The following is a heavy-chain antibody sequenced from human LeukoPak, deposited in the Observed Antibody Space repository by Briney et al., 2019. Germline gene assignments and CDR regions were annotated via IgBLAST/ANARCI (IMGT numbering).Heavy chain of an antibody. Sequence: PSETLSLTCTVSGGSISSYYWSWIRQPPGKGLEWIGYIYYSGSTNYNPSLESRVTISIDTSKNQFSLRLSSVTAADTATYYCARGRSSFNIWGQGTMVTVSS. CDR1: GGSISSYY. J-gene: IGHJ3*02. CDR2: IYYSGST. CDR3: ARGRSSFNI. D-gene: IGHD6-19*01. V-gene: IGHV4-59*01.